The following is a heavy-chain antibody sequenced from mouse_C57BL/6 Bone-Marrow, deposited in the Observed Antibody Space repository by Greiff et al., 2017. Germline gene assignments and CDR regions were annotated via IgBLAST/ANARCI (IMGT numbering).Heavy chain of an antibody. D-gene: IGHD2-10*02. Sequence: VQLLQSGAELVRPGASVKLSCTASGFNIKDDDMPWVNQRPEQGLEWIGWIVPENGDTEYASKFQGKATISADTSYNKAYLQLSSLTSKDTAVYYCTTYPLGGQGTSVTVSS. V-gene: IGHV14-4*01. CDR1: GFNIKDDD. J-gene: IGHJ4*01. CDR3: TTYPL. CDR2: IVPENGDT.